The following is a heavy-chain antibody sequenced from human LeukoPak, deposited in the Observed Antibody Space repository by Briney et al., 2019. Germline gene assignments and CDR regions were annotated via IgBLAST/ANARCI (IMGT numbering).Heavy chain of an antibody. D-gene: IGHD5-12*01. J-gene: IGHJ4*02. CDR1: GFTVSSNY. Sequence: GGSLRLSCAASGFTVSSNYMSWVRQAPGKGLEWVSAITGSGAYTNYADSVKGRFTISRDNSKNTIYLQMNSLRAEDTAIYYCARHTWQWLPFDDWGQGTQVTISS. V-gene: IGHV3-23*01. CDR3: ARHTWQWLPFDD. CDR2: ITGSGAYT.